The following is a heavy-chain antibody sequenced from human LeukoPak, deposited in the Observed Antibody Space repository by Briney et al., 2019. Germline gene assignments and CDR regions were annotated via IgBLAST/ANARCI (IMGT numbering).Heavy chain of an antibody. CDR1: GFTFSSYA. CDR3: AKDRLGSFDY. D-gene: IGHD3-16*01. V-gene: IGHV3-23*01. CDR2: ISGSGGST. J-gene: IGHJ4*02. Sequence: GGSLSLSCAASGFTFSSYAMGWVRQAPGKGLEWVSAISGSGGSTYYADSVKGRFTISRDNSKNTLYLQMNSLRAEDTAVYYCAKDRLGSFDYWGQGTLVTVSS.